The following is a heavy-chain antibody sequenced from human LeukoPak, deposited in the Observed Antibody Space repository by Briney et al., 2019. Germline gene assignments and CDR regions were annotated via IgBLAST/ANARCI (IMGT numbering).Heavy chain of an antibody. CDR2: IYHSGST. V-gene: IGHV4-38-2*02. Sequence: SETLSLTCAVSGYSISSGYYWGWIRQPPGKGLEWIGSIYHSGSTNYNPSLKSRVTISVDTSKNQFSLKLNSVTAADTAVYYCTRDRRDGYNYLDYWGQGTLVTVSS. D-gene: IGHD5-24*01. CDR1: GYSISSGYY. J-gene: IGHJ4*02. CDR3: TRDRRDGYNYLDY.